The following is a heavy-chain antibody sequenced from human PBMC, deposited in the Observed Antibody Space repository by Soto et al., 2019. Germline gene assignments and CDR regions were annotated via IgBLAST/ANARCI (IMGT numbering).Heavy chain of an antibody. CDR1: CDSIISSDFY. Sequence: NPSETLSLTCTVSCDSIISSDFYWGWVRQPPGKGLEWIGSIFYLGSSYYNPSLKSRVTMSVDTSKNQFSLRLRSVTAADTALYFCARHSLALRKNNWFDPWGQGIMVTVSS. CDR2: IFYLGSS. V-gene: IGHV4-39*01. D-gene: IGHD3-3*02. CDR3: ARHSLALRKNNWFDP. J-gene: IGHJ5*02.